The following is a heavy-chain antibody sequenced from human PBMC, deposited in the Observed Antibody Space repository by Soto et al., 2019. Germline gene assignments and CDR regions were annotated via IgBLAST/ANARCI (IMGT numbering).Heavy chain of an antibody. CDR1: GGTFSSYA. CDR3: ARRVGCGGDCYSVSYDYYGMDV. J-gene: IGHJ6*02. Sequence: QVQLVQSGAEVKKPGSSVKVSCKASGGTFSSYAISWVRQAPGQGLEWMGGIIPIFGTANYAQKFQGRVTITADKSTSTAYMELSSLRSEDTAVYYCARRVGCGGDCYSVSYDYYGMDVWGQGTTVTVSS. V-gene: IGHV1-69*06. D-gene: IGHD2-21*02. CDR2: IIPIFGTA.